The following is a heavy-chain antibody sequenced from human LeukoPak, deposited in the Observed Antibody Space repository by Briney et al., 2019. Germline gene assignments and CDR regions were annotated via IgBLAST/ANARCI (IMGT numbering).Heavy chain of an antibody. Sequence: SETLSLTCTVSGGSITSSNWYWGWIRQTPGKGLEWIGSIPYSGTTYYNPSLKSRVTISLDTSKNQFSLKLSSVTAADTAVYYCARQAYSSSWYLRTFYYFDYWGQGTLVTVSS. J-gene: IGHJ4*02. D-gene: IGHD6-13*01. CDR3: ARQAYSSSWYLRTFYYFDY. V-gene: IGHV4-39*01. CDR1: GGSITSSNWY. CDR2: IPYSGTT.